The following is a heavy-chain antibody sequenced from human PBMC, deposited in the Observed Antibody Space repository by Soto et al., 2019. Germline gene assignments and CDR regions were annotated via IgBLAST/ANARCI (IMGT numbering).Heavy chain of an antibody. Sequence: SETLSLTCTVSGGSISSGGYYWGWVRRRPGKGLEWIGYIYYSGSTYYNPSLKSRVTISVDTSKNQFSLKLSSVTAADTAVYYCARVLYYYDSSGYPDDFDIWGQGTMVTVSS. D-gene: IGHD3-22*01. CDR2: IYYSGST. V-gene: IGHV4-31*03. J-gene: IGHJ3*02. CDR3: ARVLYYYDSSGYPDDFDI. CDR1: GGSISSGGYY.